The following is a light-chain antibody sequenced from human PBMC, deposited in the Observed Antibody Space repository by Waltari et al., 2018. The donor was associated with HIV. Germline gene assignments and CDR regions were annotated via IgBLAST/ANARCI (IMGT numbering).Light chain of an antibody. Sequence: DIQMTQSPSSLSASVGDRVTITCRESQSIDTYLNWYQQTPGKAPKLLIFAASNLQGGVPSRFSGSGSGTDFTLTVNSLQPEDFATYYCQQTYRTPQTFGQGTRLAI. CDR3: QQTYRTPQT. V-gene: IGKV1-39*01. CDR2: AAS. J-gene: IGKJ5*01. CDR1: QSIDTY.